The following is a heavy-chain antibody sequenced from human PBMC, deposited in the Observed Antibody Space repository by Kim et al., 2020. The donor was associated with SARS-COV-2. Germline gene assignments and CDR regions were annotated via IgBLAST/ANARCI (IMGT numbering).Heavy chain of an antibody. V-gene: IGHV1-46*03. CDR3: ANNKGAAVSAGAFDH. J-gene: IGHJ4*02. D-gene: IGHD6-25*01. Sequence: AERFQGRLTLTRNTSTSTIYMELSSLTSLDTAVYYCANNKGAAVSAGAFDHWGQGTLVTVSS.